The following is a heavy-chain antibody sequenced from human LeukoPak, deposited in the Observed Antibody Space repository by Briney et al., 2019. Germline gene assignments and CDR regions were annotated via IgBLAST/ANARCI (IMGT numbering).Heavy chain of an antibody. D-gene: IGHD6-13*01. CDR3: ATVSDSSSCNYYYYMDV. V-gene: IGHV4-59*01. Sequence: PSETLSLTCTVSGGSISSYYWSWIRQPPGKGLEWIGYIYYSGSTNYNPSLKSRVTISVDTSKNQFSLKLSSVTAADTAVYYCATVSDSSSCNYYYYMDVWGKGTTVTISS. J-gene: IGHJ6*03. CDR2: IYYSGST. CDR1: GGSISSYY.